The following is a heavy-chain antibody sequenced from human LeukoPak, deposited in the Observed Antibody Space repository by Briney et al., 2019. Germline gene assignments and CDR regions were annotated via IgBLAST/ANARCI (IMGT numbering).Heavy chain of an antibody. D-gene: IGHD6-19*01. CDR1: GGSISSGDYY. V-gene: IGHV4-30-4*08. J-gene: IGHJ4*02. CDR3: ARGWYSSGWYSGEFFDY. CDR2: IYYSGST. Sequence: SETLSLTCTVSGGSISSGDYYWSWIRQPPGKGLEWIVYIYYSGSTYYNPSLKSRVTISVDTSKNQFSLKLSSVTAADTAVYYCARGWYSSGWYSGEFFDYWGQGTLVTVSS.